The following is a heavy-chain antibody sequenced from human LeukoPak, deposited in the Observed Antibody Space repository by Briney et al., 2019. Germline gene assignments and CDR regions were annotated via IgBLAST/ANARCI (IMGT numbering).Heavy chain of an antibody. Sequence: KPSETLSLTCTVSGGSISSSSYYWGWIRQPPGKGLEWIGSIYYSGSTYYNPSLKSRVTISVDTSKNQFSLKLSSVTAPDTAVYYCARRVESGYYGSGSRTTYFDYWGQGTLVTVSS. V-gene: IGHV4-39*01. CDR1: GGSISSSSYY. CDR2: IYYSGST. CDR3: ARRVESGYYGSGSRTTYFDY. J-gene: IGHJ4*02. D-gene: IGHD3-10*01.